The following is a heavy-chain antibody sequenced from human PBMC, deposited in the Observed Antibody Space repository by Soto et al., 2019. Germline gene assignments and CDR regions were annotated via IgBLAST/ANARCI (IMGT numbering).Heavy chain of an antibody. CDR2: ITAGNDNT. J-gene: IGHJ6*01. V-gene: IGHV1-3*01. Sequence: QVQLVQSGAQVKTPGASVKVSCKASGYTFISFSIHWLRQAPGQRPEWMGWITAGNDNTSFSHKFQGRVTITRDTSANTVYMELSSLRSEDTAVYYCARGRGYSVGSNGVDVW. D-gene: IGHD5-18*01. CDR1: GYTFISFS. CDR3: ARGRGYSVGSNGVDV.